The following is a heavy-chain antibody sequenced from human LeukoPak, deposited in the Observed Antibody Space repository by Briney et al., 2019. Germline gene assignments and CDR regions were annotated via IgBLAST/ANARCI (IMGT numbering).Heavy chain of an antibody. V-gene: IGHV3-15*01. CDR2: IKSKADGGTT. Sequence: GGSLRLSCAGSGFGFSNAWMAWVRQAPGKGLEWVGHIKSKADGGTTDYAAPVKGRFTISRDDSKETLYLQMDSLQTEDTGVYHCTTEFFGSVYNNWGQGTLVTVSS. CDR3: TTEFFGSVYNN. D-gene: IGHD5/OR15-5a*01. CDR1: GFGFSNAW. J-gene: IGHJ4*02.